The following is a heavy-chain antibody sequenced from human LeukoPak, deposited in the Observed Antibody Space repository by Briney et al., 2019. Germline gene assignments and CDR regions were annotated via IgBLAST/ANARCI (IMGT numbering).Heavy chain of an antibody. J-gene: IGHJ3*02. CDR1: GFTFSSYW. D-gene: IGHD3-22*01. CDR3: ASGDSSGYYPDAFDI. CDR2: IKQDGSEK. Sequence: PGGSLRLSCAASGFTFSSYWMSWVRQAPGKGLEWVANIKQDGSEKYYVDSVKGRFTISRDNAKNSLYLQMNSLRAEDTAVYYCASGDSSGYYPDAFDIWGQETMVTVSS. V-gene: IGHV3-7*01.